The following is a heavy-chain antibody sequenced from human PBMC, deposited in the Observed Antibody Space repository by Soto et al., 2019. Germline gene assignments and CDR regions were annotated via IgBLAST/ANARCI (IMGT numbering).Heavy chain of an antibody. Sequence: QVQLQESGPGLVKPSETLSLTCVVSGGSINSSYWWNWVRQPPGKGLEWIGEISHGGSTNFNPSLXSXATMSVDKSKNHLSLKLDPVTAADTAVYYCAREVSGIQAFDYWGQGTLVTVSS. J-gene: IGHJ4*02. CDR2: ISHGGST. CDR1: GGSINSSYW. V-gene: IGHV4-4*02. D-gene: IGHD1-20*01. CDR3: AREVSGIQAFDY.